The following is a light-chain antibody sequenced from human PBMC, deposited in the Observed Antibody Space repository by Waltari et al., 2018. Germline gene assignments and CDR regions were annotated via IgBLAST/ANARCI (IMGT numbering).Light chain of an antibody. J-gene: IGLJ3*02. CDR1: SSDIGYYNY. V-gene: IGLV2-14*03. CDR2: DVS. CDR3: SSFTTRNTWV. Sequence: QSALTQPASVSGSPGQSLTISCTGTSSDIGYYNYVSWYQHHPGTAPTLMIYDVSNRPSGVSNRFSGSKSGDTASLTISGLQAEDEAEYYCSSFTTRNTWVFGGGTKLTVL.